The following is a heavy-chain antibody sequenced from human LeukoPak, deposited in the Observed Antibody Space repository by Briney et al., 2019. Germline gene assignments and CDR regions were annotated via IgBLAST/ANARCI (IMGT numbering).Heavy chain of an antibody. CDR3: ARGLRGIQLWTD. CDR2: IYYSGGT. J-gene: IGHJ4*02. CDR1: GGSISSYY. D-gene: IGHD5-18*01. Sequence: SETLSIACTVSGGSISSYYWSWIRQPPGKGVEWIGYIYYSGGTNYNPSLKSRVTISVDTSKNQFSLKLRSVTASDTAVYYCARGLRGIQLWTDWDQGTLVTVSS. V-gene: IGHV4-59*01.